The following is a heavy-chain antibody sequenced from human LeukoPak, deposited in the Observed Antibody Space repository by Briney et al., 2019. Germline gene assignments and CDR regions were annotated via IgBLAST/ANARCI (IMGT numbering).Heavy chain of an antibody. J-gene: IGHJ4*02. Sequence: SETLSLTCAVYGGSFSGYYWSWIRQPPGKGLEWIVEINHSGSTNYNPSLKSRVTISVDTSKNQFSLKLSSVTAADTAVYYCASTLYLYYYDSSGYYYWGQGTLVTVSS. CDR2: INHSGST. CDR3: ASTLYLYYYDSSGYYY. V-gene: IGHV4-34*01. D-gene: IGHD3-22*01. CDR1: GGSFSGYY.